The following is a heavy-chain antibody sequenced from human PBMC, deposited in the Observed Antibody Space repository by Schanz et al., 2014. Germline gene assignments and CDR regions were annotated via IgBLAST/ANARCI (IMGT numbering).Heavy chain of an antibody. D-gene: IGHD3-16*01. CDR2: ISGSGGST. CDR1: GFTFTTHS. V-gene: IGHV3-23*01. J-gene: IGHJ4*02. Sequence: EVQLLESGGGLVQPGGSLRLSCAASGFTFTTHSMTWVRQAPGKGLEWVSGISGSGGSTYYADSVKGRFTISRDNSKTTLSLQMNSLRAEDTAVYYCAKGLYYDNTGGGFDYWGQGPLVTVSS. CDR3: AKGLYYDNTGGGFDY.